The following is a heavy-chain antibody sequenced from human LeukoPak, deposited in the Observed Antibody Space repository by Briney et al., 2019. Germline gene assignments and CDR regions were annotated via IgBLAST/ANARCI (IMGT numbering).Heavy chain of an antibody. D-gene: IGHD3-3*01. CDR3: ARSIEWYQTFDY. CDR2: IYHSGST. V-gene: IGHV4-30-2*01. Sequence: SETLSLTCTVSGGSISSGGYYWSWIRQPPGKGLEWIGYIYHSGSTYYNPSLKSRVTILVDRSKNQFSLKLTSVTAADTAVYYCARSIEWYQTFDYWGQGTLVTVSS. CDR1: GGSISSGGYY. J-gene: IGHJ4*02.